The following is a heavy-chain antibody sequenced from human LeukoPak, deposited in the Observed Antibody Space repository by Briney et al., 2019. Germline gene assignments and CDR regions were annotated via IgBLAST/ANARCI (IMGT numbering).Heavy chain of an antibody. Sequence: GGSLRLSCAASGFTVSDNYMSWVRQAPGKGLEWVSVFYSGGSTRYADSVKGRFTISRDNSKNTLYLQLNSLRAEDTAVYYCAKVRFPTVPELGYYGMDVWGQGTTVTVSS. J-gene: IGHJ6*02. CDR3: AKVRFPTVPELGYYGMDV. CDR2: FYSGGST. D-gene: IGHD4-17*01. CDR1: GFTVSDNY. V-gene: IGHV3-66*01.